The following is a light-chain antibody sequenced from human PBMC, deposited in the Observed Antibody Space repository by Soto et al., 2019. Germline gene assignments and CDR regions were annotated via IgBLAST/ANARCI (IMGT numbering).Light chain of an antibody. CDR1: SGHSSYI. J-gene: IGLJ1*01. Sequence: QPVLTQSSSASASLGSSVKLTCTLSSGHSSYIIAWHQQQPGKAPRYLMKLEGSGTYNKGSGVPDRFSGSSSGADRYLIIANLQFEDEADYYCETWDSNTHVFGTGTKVTVL. CDR2: LEGSGTY. V-gene: IGLV4-60*02. CDR3: ETWDSNTHV.